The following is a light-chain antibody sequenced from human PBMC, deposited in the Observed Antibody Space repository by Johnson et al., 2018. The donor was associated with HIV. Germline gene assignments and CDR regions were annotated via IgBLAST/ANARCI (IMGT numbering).Light chain of an antibody. J-gene: IGLJ1*01. CDR3: RTCESSLSAVV. Sequence: QSVLTQPPSVSAAPGQKVTISCSGSSSNIGNNYVSWYQQLPETAPKLLIYENNKRPSGIPDRFSGPKSGPSPTLVIPGIKKGYEADEYCRTCESSLSAVVFGTGTKVTVL. V-gene: IGLV1-51*01. CDR2: ENN. CDR1: SSNIGNNY.